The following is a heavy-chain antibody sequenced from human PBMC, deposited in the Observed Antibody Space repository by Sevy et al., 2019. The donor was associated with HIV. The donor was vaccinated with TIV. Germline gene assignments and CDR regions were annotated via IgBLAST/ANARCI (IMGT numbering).Heavy chain of an antibody. CDR2: VNSDGST. J-gene: IGHJ4*02. D-gene: IGHD6-13*01. CDR1: GYTFSNYW. Sequence: GESLKISCEGSGYTFSNYWMHWVRQAPGKGLEWVSRVNSDGSTAYADSVKGRFTISRDNAENTMSLQMNSLRAEDTALYYCVAANSWEDYWGQGTLVTVSS. V-gene: IGHV3-74*01. CDR3: VAANSWEDY.